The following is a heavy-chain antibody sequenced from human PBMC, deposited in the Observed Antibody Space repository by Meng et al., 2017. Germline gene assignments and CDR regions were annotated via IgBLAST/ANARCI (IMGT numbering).Heavy chain of an antibody. V-gene: IGHV1-2*02. CDR1: GYTFTGYY. Sequence: ASVKVSCKASGYTFTGYYMHWVRQAPGQGLEWMGWINPNSGGTNYAQKFQGRVTMTRDTSISTAYMELSRLRSDDTAVYYCARAQTLRAVTRPFRGFDIWGQGKMVTVSS. CDR3: ARAQTLRAVTRPFRGFDI. CDR2: INPNSGGT. D-gene: IGHD4-17*01. J-gene: IGHJ3*02.